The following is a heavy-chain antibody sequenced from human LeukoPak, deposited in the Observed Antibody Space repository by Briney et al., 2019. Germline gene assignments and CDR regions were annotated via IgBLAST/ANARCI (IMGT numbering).Heavy chain of an antibody. CDR2: INPNSGGT. CDR1: GYTCTGYY. D-gene: IGHD2-21*02. CDR3: ARDYAGSVVVTEFDY. Sequence: ASVKVSCKASGYTCTGYYMHWVRQAPGQGLEWMGWINPNSGGTNYAQKFQGRVTMTRDTSISTAYMELSRLRSDDTAVYYCARDYAGSVVVTEFDYWGQGTLVTVSS. J-gene: IGHJ4*02. V-gene: IGHV1-2*02.